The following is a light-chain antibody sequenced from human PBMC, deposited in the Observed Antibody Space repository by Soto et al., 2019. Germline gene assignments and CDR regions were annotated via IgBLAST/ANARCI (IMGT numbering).Light chain of an antibody. J-gene: IGLJ2*01. CDR1: SSDVGGYNY. Sequence: QSVLTQPRSVSGSPGQSVTISCTGTSSDVGGYNYVSWYQQHPGKAPKLMIYDVSKRPSGVPDRFSGSKSGNTASLTSSGLQAEDEADYYCCSYAGSFGVFGGGTKLTVL. CDR3: CSYAGSFGV. CDR2: DVS. V-gene: IGLV2-11*01.